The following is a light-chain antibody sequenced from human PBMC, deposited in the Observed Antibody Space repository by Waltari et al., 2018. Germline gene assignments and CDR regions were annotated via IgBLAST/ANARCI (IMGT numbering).Light chain of an antibody. CDR3: SSYTSSSTLVV. Sequence: QSALTQPASVSGSPGQSITISCTETSSDTGGYKFASWYQQYPGEAPKLIIYEVTNRHPGGSNRSSGSKSGNTASLTISVLQTEDEADYYCSSYTSSSTLVVFGGGTKLTVL. CDR1: SSDTGGYKF. CDR2: EVT. J-gene: IGLJ2*01. V-gene: IGLV2-14*01.